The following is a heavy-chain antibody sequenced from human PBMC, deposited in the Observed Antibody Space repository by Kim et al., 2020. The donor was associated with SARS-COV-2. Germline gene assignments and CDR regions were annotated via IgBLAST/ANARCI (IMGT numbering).Heavy chain of an antibody. D-gene: IGHD2-8*01. CDR3: VRNGAASPYEY. V-gene: IGHV4-39*02. Sequence: SETLSLTCTVSGGSISSEIYYWVWVRQPPGKEPEWIASINDSGDTYYNPSLKSRVTMSVDTSKNHFYLKLSSVSAADTAMYYCVRNGAASPYEYWGQ. CDR1: GGSISSEIYY. CDR2: INDSGDT. J-gene: IGHJ4*02.